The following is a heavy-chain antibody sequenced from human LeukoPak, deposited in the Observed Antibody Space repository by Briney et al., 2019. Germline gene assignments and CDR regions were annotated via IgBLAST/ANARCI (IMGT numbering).Heavy chain of an antibody. CDR3: ARGYYDNSGYSNPFDY. CDR1: GGSISSGGYY. Sequence: PSETLSLTCTVSGGSISSGGYYWSWLRQPPGKGLEWIGYVHHSGSTNYNPSLKSRVTISIDTSKNQFSLKLSPVTAADTAVYYCARGYYDNSGYSNPFDYWGQGTLVTVSS. J-gene: IGHJ4*02. V-gene: IGHV4-61*08. CDR2: VHHSGST. D-gene: IGHD3-22*01.